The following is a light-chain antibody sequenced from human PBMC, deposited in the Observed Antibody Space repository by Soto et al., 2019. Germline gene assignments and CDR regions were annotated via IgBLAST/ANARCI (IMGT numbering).Light chain of an antibody. Sequence: DIVMTQSPDSLAVSLGERAAINCKSSQSVLYNSNNTPYLAWYQQKPGQPPKLLMYWAFARESGVPERFSGSGSGTDFTLTISSLQAEDVAVYYCQQYYSAPYTFGQGTKLEIK. V-gene: IGKV4-1*01. J-gene: IGKJ2*01. CDR1: QSVLYNSNNTPY. CDR3: QQYYSAPYT. CDR2: WAF.